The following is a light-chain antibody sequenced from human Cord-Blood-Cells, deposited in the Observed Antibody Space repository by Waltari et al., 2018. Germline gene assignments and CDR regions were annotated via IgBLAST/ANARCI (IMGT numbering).Light chain of an antibody. J-gene: IGLJ1*01. CDR3: CSYAGSYTYV. CDR2: DVS. Sequence: QSALTQPPPVSGSPGQSATISPTGPSRAVSGYNYTSWYQPHPGKAPKLMIYDVSNRPSGVPDRFSGSKSGNTASLTISGLQAEDEADYYCCSYAGSYTYVFGTGTKVTVL. CDR1: SRAVSGYNY. V-gene: IGLV2-11*01.